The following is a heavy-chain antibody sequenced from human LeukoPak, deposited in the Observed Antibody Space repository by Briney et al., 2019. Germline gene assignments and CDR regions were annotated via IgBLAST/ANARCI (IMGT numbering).Heavy chain of an antibody. J-gene: IGHJ5*01. CDR1: GFSVSARRVG. D-gene: IGHD5-18*01. V-gene: IGHV2-5*02. CDR3: AHKGYSYGFDS. Sequence: SGPTLVKPTQTLTLTCSFSGFSVSARRVGVGWIRQPPGKAPEWLALIYWDDDKRYSPFLKSRLTITKDTSKNQVVLTMTNVDPVNTATYYCAHKGYSYGFDSWGQGTLVTVSS. CDR2: IYWDDDK.